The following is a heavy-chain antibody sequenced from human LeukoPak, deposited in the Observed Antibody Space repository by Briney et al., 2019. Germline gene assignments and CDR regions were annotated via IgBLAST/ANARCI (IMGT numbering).Heavy chain of an antibody. CDR2: IRYDGSNK. CDR3: AKDLVGNYYDSSAVPGSDY. Sequence: GGSLRLSCAASGFTFSSYGMHWVRQAPGKGLEWVAFIRYDGSNKYYADSVKGRFTISRDNSKNTLYLQMNSLRAEDTAVYYCAKDLVGNYYDSSAVPGSDYWGQGTLVTVSS. D-gene: IGHD3-22*01. J-gene: IGHJ4*02. V-gene: IGHV3-30*02. CDR1: GFTFSSYG.